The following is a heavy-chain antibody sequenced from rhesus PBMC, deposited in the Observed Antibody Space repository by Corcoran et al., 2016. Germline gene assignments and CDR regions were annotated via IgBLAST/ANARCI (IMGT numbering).Heavy chain of an antibody. CDR1: GFTFRDHY. V-gene: IGHV3-110*02. CDR3: ARHVGYYFSTCALDY. D-gene: IGHD3-16*01. J-gene: IGHJ4*01. Sequence: EVQLVESGGGLVQPGGSLRLSCAASGFTFRDHYMDRFRQAPGNGLEWVSSISSGSGSTTLYPDSVKGRFTISRDNAKNTVYLQMNSLRAEDTAVYYCARHVGYYFSTCALDYWGQGVLVTVSS. CDR2: ISSGSGSTT.